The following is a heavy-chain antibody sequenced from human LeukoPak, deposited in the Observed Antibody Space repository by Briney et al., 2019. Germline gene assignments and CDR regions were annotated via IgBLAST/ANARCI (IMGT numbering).Heavy chain of an antibody. CDR3: AKDSNTGGNSFGS. D-gene: IGHD2/OR15-2a*01. V-gene: IGHV1-8*03. Sequence: ASVKVSCKASGYTFTSLDINWVRQATGQGLEWMGWINPNSGNRGYAQQFQGRVTITRDTSIRTAYMELTSLRSEDTALYYCAKDSNTGGNSFGSWGQGTLVTVTS. J-gene: IGHJ4*02. CDR1: GYTFTSLD. CDR2: INPNSGNR.